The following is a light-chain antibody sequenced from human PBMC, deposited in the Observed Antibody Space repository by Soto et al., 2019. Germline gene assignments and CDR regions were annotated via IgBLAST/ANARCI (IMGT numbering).Light chain of an antibody. Sequence: EIVLTLSPGTLSLSPGERATLSCRASQSVSSSYLAWYQQKPGQAPRLLIYGASSRATGIPDRFSGSGSGTDFTLTISRLEPEDFGVYYCPQYGSSAWTFGQGTKLEIK. CDR1: QSVSSSY. V-gene: IGKV3-20*01. J-gene: IGKJ1*01. CDR2: GAS. CDR3: PQYGSSAWT.